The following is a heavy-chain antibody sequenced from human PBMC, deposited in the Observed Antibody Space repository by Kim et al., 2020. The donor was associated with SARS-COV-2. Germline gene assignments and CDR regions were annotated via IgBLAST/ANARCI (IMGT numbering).Heavy chain of an antibody. Sequence: ASVKVSCKASGYTFSSHAMNWVRQAPGQGLEWMGWINTNTGNPTYAQDFTGRFVFSLDTSVSTAYLQISSLKADDTALYYCALNDGTTGIPFFHWWGQGTLVTVSS. CDR3: ALNDGTTGIPFFHW. D-gene: IGHD1-1*01. CDR2: INTNTGNP. V-gene: IGHV7-4-1*02. J-gene: IGHJ4*02. CDR1: GYTFSSHA.